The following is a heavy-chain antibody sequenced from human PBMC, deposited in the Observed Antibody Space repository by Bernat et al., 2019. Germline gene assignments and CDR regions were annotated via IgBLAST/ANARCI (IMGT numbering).Heavy chain of an antibody. D-gene: IGHD3-16*02. CDR1: GGTFSSYA. CDR2: IIPIFGTA. V-gene: IGHV1-69*01. J-gene: IGHJ3*02. Sequence: GSSVKVSCKASGGTFSSYAISWVRQAPGQGLEWMGGIIPIFGTANYAQKFQGRVTITADESTSTAYMELSSLRSEDTAVYYCARSEAGYDYIWGSYRPSDAFDIWGQGTMVTVSS. CDR3: ARSEAGYDYIWGSYRPSDAFDI.